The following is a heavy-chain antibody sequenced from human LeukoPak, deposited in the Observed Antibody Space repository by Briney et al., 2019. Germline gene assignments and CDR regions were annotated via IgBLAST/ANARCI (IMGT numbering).Heavy chain of an antibody. J-gene: IGHJ6*03. V-gene: IGHV3-21*01. Sequence: GGSLRLSCAASGFTFSSYSMNWVRQAPGKGLEWVSSISTSSSYIYYTDSLKGRFTISRDNAKKSLYLQMNSLRAEDTAVYYCAREYCSGGSCDESMGVWGKGTTVTVSS. CDR3: AREYCSGGSCDESMGV. D-gene: IGHD2-15*01. CDR1: GFTFSSYS. CDR2: ISTSSSYI.